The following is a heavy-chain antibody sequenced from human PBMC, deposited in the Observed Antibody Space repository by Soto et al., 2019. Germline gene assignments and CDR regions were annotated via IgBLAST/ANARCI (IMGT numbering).Heavy chain of an antibody. CDR1: GYTFTSYG. V-gene: IGHV1-18*04. CDR3: ARDFFWGYHDSSGYLSGRTGDHYYYGMDV. D-gene: IGHD3-22*01. Sequence: AAVKVSCKASGYTFTSYGISWVRQAPGQGLEWMGWISAYNGNTNYAQKLQGRVTMTTDTSTSTAYMELRSLRSDDTAVYYCARDFFWGYHDSSGYLSGRTGDHYYYGMDVWGQGTTVTVS. J-gene: IGHJ6*02. CDR2: ISAYNGNT.